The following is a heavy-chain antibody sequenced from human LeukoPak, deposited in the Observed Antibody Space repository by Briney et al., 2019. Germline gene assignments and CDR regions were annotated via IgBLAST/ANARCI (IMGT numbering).Heavy chain of an antibody. V-gene: IGHV3-7*01. CDR1: GFTFSSYW. J-gene: IGHJ3*02. D-gene: IGHD4-23*01. CDR2: IKQDGSEK. CDR3: ARDLHNGGNSYDAFDI. Sequence: SGGSLRLSCTASGFTFSSYWMSWVRQAPGKGLEWVANIKQDGSEKYYVDSVKGRFTISRDNAKNSLYLQMNSLRAEDTAVYYCARDLHNGGNSYDAFDIWGQGTMVTVSS.